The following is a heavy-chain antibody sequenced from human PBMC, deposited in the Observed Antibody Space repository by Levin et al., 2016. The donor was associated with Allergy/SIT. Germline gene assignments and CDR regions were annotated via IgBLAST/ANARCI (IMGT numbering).Heavy chain of an antibody. V-gene: IGHV4-31*02. D-gene: IGHD6-6*01. J-gene: IGHJ6*02. CDR2: IYYSGST. Sequence: VRQMPGKGLEWIGYIYYSGSTYYNPSLKSRVTISVDTSKNQFSLKLSSVTAADTAVYYCARDKIAAPDRYGMDVWGQGTTVTVSS. CDR3: ARDKIAAPDRYGMDV.